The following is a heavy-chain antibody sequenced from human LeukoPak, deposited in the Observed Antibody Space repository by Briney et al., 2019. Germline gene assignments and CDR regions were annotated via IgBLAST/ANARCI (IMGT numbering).Heavy chain of an antibody. V-gene: IGHV7-4-1*02. Sequence: ASVKVSCKASGYTFTSYVMNWVRQAPGQGLEWMGWINTNTGNPTYAQGFTGRFVFSLDTSVSTAYLQISSLKAEDTAVYYCAIRYCSSTSCYLDYWGQGTLVTVSS. J-gene: IGHJ4*02. D-gene: IGHD2-2*01. CDR1: GYTFTSYV. CDR3: AIRYCSSTSCYLDY. CDR2: INTNTGNP.